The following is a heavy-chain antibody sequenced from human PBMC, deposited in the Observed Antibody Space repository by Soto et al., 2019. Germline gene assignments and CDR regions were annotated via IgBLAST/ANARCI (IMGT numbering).Heavy chain of an antibody. V-gene: IGHV4-31*03. CDR3: ARDRGIAAAGVDV. CDR1: GGSIIIGGYY. Sequence: TLSLTCTVSGGSIIIGGYYWSWIRQHPGKCLEWIWYIYYIGSTYYNPSLKSRVTISVDTSKNQFSLKLSSVTAADTAVYYCARDRGIAAAGVDVWGQGTTVTVSS. J-gene: IGHJ6*02. D-gene: IGHD6-13*01. CDR2: IYYIGST.